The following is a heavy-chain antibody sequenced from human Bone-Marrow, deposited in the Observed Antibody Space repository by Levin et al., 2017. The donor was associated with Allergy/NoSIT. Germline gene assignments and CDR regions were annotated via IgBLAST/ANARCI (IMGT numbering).Heavy chain of an antibody. CDR2: ITISGSTT. CDR3: AREASSSSWYYFDQ. D-gene: IGHD6-13*01. CDR1: GFTFSSYE. Sequence: GGSLRLSCAASGFTFSSYEMNWVRQAPGKGLEWVSYITISGSTTYYADSVKGRFTVSRDNAKNSLYLQMNSLRAEDTAVYYCAREASSSSWYYFDQWGQGTLVTVSS. J-gene: IGHJ4*02. V-gene: IGHV3-48*03.